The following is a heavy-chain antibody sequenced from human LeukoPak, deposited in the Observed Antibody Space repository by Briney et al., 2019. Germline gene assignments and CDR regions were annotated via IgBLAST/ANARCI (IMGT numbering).Heavy chain of an antibody. D-gene: IGHD6-19*01. CDR1: GGTFSSYA. J-gene: IGHJ5*02. Sequence: SVKVSCKASGGTFSSYAISWVRQAPGQGLEWMGGIIPIFGTANYAQKFQGRVTITADESTSTAYMELSSLRSEDTAVYYCAKPISGGLAVTADWFDPWGQGTLVTVSS. V-gene: IGHV1-69*13. CDR2: IIPIFGTA. CDR3: AKPISGGLAVTADWFDP.